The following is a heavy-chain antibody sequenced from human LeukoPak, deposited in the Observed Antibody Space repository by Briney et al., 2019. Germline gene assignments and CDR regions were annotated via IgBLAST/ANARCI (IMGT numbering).Heavy chain of an antibody. D-gene: IGHD3-22*01. V-gene: IGHV1-69*13. J-gene: IGHJ5*02. CDR3: AREMIVGNWFDP. CDR1: GGTFSSYA. Sequence: SVKVSCKASGGTFSSYAISWVRQAPGQGLEWMGGIIPIFGTANYAQKFQGRVTITADESTSTAYMELSSLRSEDTAVYYCAREMIVGNWFDPWGQGTLVTVSS. CDR2: IIPIFGTA.